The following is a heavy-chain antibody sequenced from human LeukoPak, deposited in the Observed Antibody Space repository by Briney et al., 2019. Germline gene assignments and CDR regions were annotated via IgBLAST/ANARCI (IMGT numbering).Heavy chain of an antibody. V-gene: IGHV3-30*10. CDR1: GFTFRGYA. CDR3: ARDRSLRSFGEIFI. J-gene: IGHJ4*02. CDR2: TSYDGTSK. D-gene: IGHD3-10*01. Sequence: GGSLRLSCAASGFTFRGYAVHWVRQAPGRGLEWVAVTSYDGTSKYYTDSVKGRFTISRDNSNKTVFLQMNSLRDDDTALYYCARDRSLRSFGEIFIWGQGTRVTVSS.